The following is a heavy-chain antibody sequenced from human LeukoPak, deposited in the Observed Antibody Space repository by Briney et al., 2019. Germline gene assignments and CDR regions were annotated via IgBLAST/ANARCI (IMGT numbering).Heavy chain of an antibody. V-gene: IGHV3-23*01. CDR3: AKESWEERITMIRGVITKSSHFDY. CDR1: GFTFSSYA. D-gene: IGHD3-10*01. CDR2: ISGSDDNT. J-gene: IGHJ4*02. Sequence: GGSLRLSCAASGFTFSSYAMSWVRQAPGKGLEWVSDISGSDDNTYYADSVKGRFTISRDNSKNTLYLQMNSVRAEDTAVYYCAKESWEERITMIRGVITKSSHFDYWGQGTLVTVSS.